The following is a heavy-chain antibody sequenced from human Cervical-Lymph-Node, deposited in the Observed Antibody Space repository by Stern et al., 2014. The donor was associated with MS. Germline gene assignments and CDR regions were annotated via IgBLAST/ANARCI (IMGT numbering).Heavy chain of an antibody. CDR3: VFAAAVHLTSDY. J-gene: IGHJ4*02. V-gene: IGHV1-69*01. CDR1: GGTFSSYA. D-gene: IGHD6-13*01. CDR2: IIPIFGTA. Sequence: VQLVESGAEVKKPGSSVKVSCKASGGTFSSYAISWVRQAPGQGLEWMGGIIPIFGTANYAQKIQGRVTITADESTSTAYMELSSLRSEDTAVYYCVFAAAVHLTSDYWGQGTLVTVSS.